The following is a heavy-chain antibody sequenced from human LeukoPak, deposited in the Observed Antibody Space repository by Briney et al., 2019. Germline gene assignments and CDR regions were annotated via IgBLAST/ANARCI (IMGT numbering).Heavy chain of an antibody. CDR2: ISYDGSNK. CDR1: GFTFSSYG. V-gene: IGHV3-30*18. CDR3: AKEALVGATGSDYFDY. D-gene: IGHD1-26*01. J-gene: IGHJ4*02. Sequence: GGSLRLSCAASGFTFSSYGMHWVRQAPGKGLEWVAVISYDGSNKYYADSVKGRFTISRDNSKNTLYLQMNSLRAEDTAVYYCAKEALVGATGSDYFDYWGQGTLVTVSS.